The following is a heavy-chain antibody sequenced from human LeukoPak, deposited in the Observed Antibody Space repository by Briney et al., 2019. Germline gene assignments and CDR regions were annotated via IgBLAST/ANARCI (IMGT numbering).Heavy chain of an antibody. J-gene: IGHJ5*02. V-gene: IGHV1-2*06. CDR3: ARDDLGYCSGGSCYTSGNWFDP. Sequence: ASVKVSCKASGYTFTSYDINWVRQATGQGLEWMGRINPNSGGTNYAQKFQGRVTMTRDTSISTAYMELSRLRSDDTAVYYCARDDLGYCSGGSCYTSGNWFDPWGQGTLVTVSS. CDR1: GYTFTSYD. D-gene: IGHD2-15*01. CDR2: INPNSGGT.